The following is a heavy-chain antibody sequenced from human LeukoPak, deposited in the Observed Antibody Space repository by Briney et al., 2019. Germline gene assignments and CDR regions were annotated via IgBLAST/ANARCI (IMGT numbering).Heavy chain of an antibody. J-gene: IGHJ4*02. Sequence: PGGSLRLSCAASGFTFSSYWMSWVRQAPGKGLEWVANMKHDGSEYYYADSVKGRFTISRDHAKNALYLQMNNLRAEDTPVYYCARDRRDGYNLLDYWGQGTLVTVSS. CDR2: MKHDGSEY. CDR1: GFTFSSYW. CDR3: ARDRRDGYNLLDY. D-gene: IGHD5-24*01. V-gene: IGHV3-7*01.